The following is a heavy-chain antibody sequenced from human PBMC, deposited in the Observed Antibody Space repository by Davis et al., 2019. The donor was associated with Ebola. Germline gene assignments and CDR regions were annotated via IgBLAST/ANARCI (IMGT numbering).Heavy chain of an antibody. CDR1: GGSISSSSYY. CDR3: ARGGSSSWYWGVHAFDI. CDR2: IYYSGST. J-gene: IGHJ3*02. V-gene: IGHV4-39*07. Sequence: PSETLSLTCTVSGGSISSSSYYWGWIRQPPGKGLEWIGSIYYSGSTYYNPSLKSRVTISVDTSKNQFSLKLSSVTAADTAVYYCARGGSSSWYWGVHAFDIWGQGTMVTVSS. D-gene: IGHD6-13*01.